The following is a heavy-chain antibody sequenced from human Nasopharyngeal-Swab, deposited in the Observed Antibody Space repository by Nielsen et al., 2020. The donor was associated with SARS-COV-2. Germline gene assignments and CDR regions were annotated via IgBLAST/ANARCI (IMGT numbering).Heavy chain of an antibody. CDR2: VDPSDSST. CDR1: GYSFSNYW. CDR3: ARQYQNYFGSGDYHGAFDI. Sequence: GESLKISCEGSGYSFSNYWISWVRQVPGKGLEWMGKVDPSDSSTDYSPSLRGHVPLSVDRSISTAYLQWSSLKASDTAMYYCARQYQNYFGSGDYHGAFDIWGQGTMVTVSS. J-gene: IGHJ3*02. V-gene: IGHV5-10-1*01. D-gene: IGHD3-10*01.